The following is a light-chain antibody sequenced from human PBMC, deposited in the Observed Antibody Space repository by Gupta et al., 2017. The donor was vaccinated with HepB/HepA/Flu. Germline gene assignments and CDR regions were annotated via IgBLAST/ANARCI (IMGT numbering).Light chain of an antibody. CDR3: QQDGSSPQT. V-gene: IGKV3-20*01. CDR2: GAS. Sequence: IVLTQSPGTLSFSPGERATLSCRASQSVSSNFLAWYQQKPGQAPRLLIYGASSRATGIPDRFSGSGSETDFALTISRLEPEDFAVYYCQQDGSSPQTFGQGTKVEIE. J-gene: IGKJ1*01. CDR1: QSVSSNF.